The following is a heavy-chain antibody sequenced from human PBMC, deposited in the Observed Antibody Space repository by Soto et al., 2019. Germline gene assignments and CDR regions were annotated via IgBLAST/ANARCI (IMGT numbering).Heavy chain of an antibody. Sequence: SVKVSCKASGGTFNNYVINWVRQAPGQGLEWMAGIIPIFGTANYAQKFQGRVTITADTSASTAYMELSSLRSEDTAVYYCARGGYFDSSNYLAYWGLGTLVTVSS. CDR3: ARGGYFDSSNYLAY. V-gene: IGHV1-69*06. J-gene: IGHJ4*02. CDR2: IIPIFGTA. CDR1: GGTFNNYV. D-gene: IGHD3-22*01.